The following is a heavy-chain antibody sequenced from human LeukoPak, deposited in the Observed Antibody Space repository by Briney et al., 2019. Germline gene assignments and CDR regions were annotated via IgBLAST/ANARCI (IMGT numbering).Heavy chain of an antibody. CDR1: GGSISSGDYY. CDR2: IYYSGST. J-gene: IGHJ4*02. V-gene: IGHV4-30-4*01. D-gene: IGHD3-22*01. Sequence: MASETLSLTCTVSGGSISSGDYYWSWIRQPPGKGLEWIGYIYYSGSTYYNPSLKSRVTISVDTSKNQFSLKLSSVTAADTAVYYCARENYYDSSGYYYWGQGTLVTVSS. CDR3: ARENYYDSSGYYY.